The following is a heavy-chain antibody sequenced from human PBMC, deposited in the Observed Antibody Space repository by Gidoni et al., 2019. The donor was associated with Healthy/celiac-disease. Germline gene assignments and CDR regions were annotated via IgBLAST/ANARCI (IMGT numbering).Heavy chain of an antibody. V-gene: IGHV4-59*01. CDR3: ARVQARDDYVWGSYGLEAFDI. D-gene: IGHD3-16*01. J-gene: IGHJ3*02. Sequence: QVQLQESGPGLVKPSETLSLTCTVSGGSISSSYWSWIRQPPGKGLEWIGYIYYSGSTNYNPSLKSRVTISVDTSKNQFSLKLSSVTAADTAVYYCARVQARDDYVWGSYGLEAFDIWGQGTMVTVSS. CDR2: IYYSGST. CDR1: GGSISSSY.